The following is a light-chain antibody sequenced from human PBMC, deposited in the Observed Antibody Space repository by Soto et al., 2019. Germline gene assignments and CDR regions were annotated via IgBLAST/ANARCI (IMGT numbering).Light chain of an antibody. Sequence: DIQMTQSPSSLSASVGDRVTITCQASQDTSNYLNWYQQKPGKAPKLLIYDASNLETGVPSRFSGSGSGTDFNLTISSLQHEDIATYYCQQYDSLPRTFGQGTKVDIK. CDR3: QQYDSLPRT. CDR2: DAS. J-gene: IGKJ1*01. CDR1: QDTSNY. V-gene: IGKV1-33*01.